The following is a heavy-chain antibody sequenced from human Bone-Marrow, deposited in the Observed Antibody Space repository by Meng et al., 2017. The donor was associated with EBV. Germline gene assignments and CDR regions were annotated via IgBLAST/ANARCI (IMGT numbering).Heavy chain of an antibody. V-gene: IGHV3-23*01. CDR1: GFTFSSYA. CDR2: ISGSGGST. Sequence: EVQLXXXXXGWVXPXXXLRLXXXASGFTFSSYAMSWVRQAPGKGLEWVSAISGSGGSTYYADSVKGRFTISRDNSKNTLYLQMNSLRAEDTAVYYCAKGQRYCSGGSCSVAFDYWGQGTLVTVSS. J-gene: IGHJ4*02. D-gene: IGHD2-15*01. CDR3: AKGQRYCSGGSCSVAFDY.